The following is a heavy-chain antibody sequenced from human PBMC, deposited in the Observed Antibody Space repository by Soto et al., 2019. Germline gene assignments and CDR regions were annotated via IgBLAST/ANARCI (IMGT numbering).Heavy chain of an antibody. J-gene: IGHJ5*02. D-gene: IGHD6-6*01. CDR1: GGSISSNNYH. CDR3: AKGPRIAARPRWFDP. V-gene: IGHV4-39*01. CDR2: IYYSRST. Sequence: SETLSLTCTVSGGSISSNNYHWGWIRQPPGKGLDWIGTIYYSRSTYYNPSLKSRVTIYVDTSKNQFSLELISVTAADTAVYYCAKGPRIAARPRWFDPWGQGTLVTVSS.